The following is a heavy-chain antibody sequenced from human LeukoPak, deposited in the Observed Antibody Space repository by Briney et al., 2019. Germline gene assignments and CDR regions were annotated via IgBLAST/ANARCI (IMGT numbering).Heavy chain of an antibody. V-gene: IGHV1-46*01. CDR2: INPSGGST. Sequence: GASVKVSCKASGYTFTGYPIHWVRQAPGPGLEWMGIINPSGGSTSYAQKFQGRVTMTRDTSISTAYMELSRLRSDDTAVYYCARLTTVTTLWGQGTLVTVSS. J-gene: IGHJ4*02. CDR1: GYTFTGYP. CDR3: ARLTTVTTL. D-gene: IGHD4-17*01.